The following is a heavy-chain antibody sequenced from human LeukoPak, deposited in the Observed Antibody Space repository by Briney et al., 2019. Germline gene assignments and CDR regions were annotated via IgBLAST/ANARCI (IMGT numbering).Heavy chain of an antibody. Sequence: GGSLRLSCAASGFTITNYAMSWVRQAPGKGLGWVSTFSGSGGSTYYEDSVKGRFTISRDHIKSTLYLQMNSLRAEDTAVYYCVKDGSADYWGQGTLVTVSS. D-gene: IGHD3-10*01. CDR2: FSGSGGST. CDR1: GFTITNYA. J-gene: IGHJ4*02. CDR3: VKDGSADY. V-gene: IGHV3-23*01.